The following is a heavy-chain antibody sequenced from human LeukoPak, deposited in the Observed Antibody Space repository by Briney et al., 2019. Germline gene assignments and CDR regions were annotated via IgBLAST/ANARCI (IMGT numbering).Heavy chain of an antibody. J-gene: IGHJ3*01. CDR2: ISIDGSIE. CDR3: AKDSDIAVAGSDDALDV. CDR1: GFTFSSYG. V-gene: IGHV3-30*18. Sequence: GKSLRLSCAASGFTFSSYGMHWVRQTPGKGLEWVALISIDGSIEYYADSVKGRFTISRDNSKNTLFLQMNSLRPEDTAVYYCAKDSDIAVAGSDDALDVWGQGTMVTVSS. D-gene: IGHD6-19*01.